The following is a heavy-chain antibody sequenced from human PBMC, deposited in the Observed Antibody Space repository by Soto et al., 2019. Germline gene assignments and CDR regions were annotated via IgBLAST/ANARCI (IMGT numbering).Heavy chain of an antibody. Sequence: QVQLVESGGGVVQPGRSLRLSCAASGFTFSSYGMHWVRQAPGKGLEWVAVIWYDGTNKHYADSLKGRFTISRDNSKNTLYLQMNCRSAEDMAVYYCARAVVVGSYVPAPVYGMDVWGQGTTVTVSS. CDR2: IWYDGTNK. CDR3: ARAVVVGSYVPAPVYGMDV. D-gene: IGHD2-21*01. J-gene: IGHJ6*02. V-gene: IGHV3-33*01. CDR1: GFTFSSYG.